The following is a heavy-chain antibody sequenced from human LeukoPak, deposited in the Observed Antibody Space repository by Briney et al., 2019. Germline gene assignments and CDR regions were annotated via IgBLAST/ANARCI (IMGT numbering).Heavy chain of an antibody. CDR3: ARGLVFRRYSSGWYGGLDY. CDR1: GGSLSGYY. CDR2: IYTSGNT. D-gene: IGHD6-19*01. V-gene: IGHV4-4*07. Sequence: SETLSLTCTVSGGSLSGYYWNWIRQPAGKGLEWIGRIYTSGNTNYNPSLKSRVTISVDTSKNQFSLKLSSVTAADTAVYYCARGLVFRRYSSGWYGGLDYWGQGTLVTVSS. J-gene: IGHJ4*02.